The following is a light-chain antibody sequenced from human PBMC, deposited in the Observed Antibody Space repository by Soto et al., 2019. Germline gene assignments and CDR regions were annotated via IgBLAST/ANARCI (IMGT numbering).Light chain of an antibody. CDR2: GAS. CDR1: QSVISN. CDR3: QQYDNWPLT. V-gene: IGKV3-15*01. Sequence: ETVMTQSPATLSVSPGERASLSCRASQSVISNLPWYQQKPGRAPRILVFGASSRAAGVPDRFSGSGSGTDFTLTINSLQSEDFAVYFCQQYDNWPLTFGPGTKVD. J-gene: IGKJ3*01.